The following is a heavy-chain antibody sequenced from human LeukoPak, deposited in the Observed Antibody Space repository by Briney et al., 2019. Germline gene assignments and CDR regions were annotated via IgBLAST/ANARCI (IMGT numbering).Heavy chain of an antibody. Sequence: ASVKVSCKASGYTFTGYYMHWVQQAPGQGLEWMGIINPSGGSTSYAQKFQGRVTMTRDTSTSTVYMELSSLRSEDTAVYYCARAALLFVVVPAAGNWFDPWGQGTLVTVSS. CDR1: GYTFTGYY. CDR3: ARAALLFVVVPAAGNWFDP. D-gene: IGHD2-2*01. J-gene: IGHJ5*02. V-gene: IGHV1-46*01. CDR2: INPSGGST.